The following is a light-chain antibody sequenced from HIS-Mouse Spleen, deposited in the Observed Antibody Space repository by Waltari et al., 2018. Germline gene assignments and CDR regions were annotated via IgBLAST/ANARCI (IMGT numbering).Light chain of an antibody. CDR1: QSISSW. CDR3: QQYNSYIFT. Sequence: DIQMTPSPSTLSASVGDRVTITCRTSQSISSWLAWYQQKPGKAPKLLIYKASSLESGVPSRFSGSGSGTEFTLTISSLQPDDFATYYCQQYNSYIFTFGPGTKVDIK. CDR2: KAS. V-gene: IGKV1-5*03. J-gene: IGKJ3*01.